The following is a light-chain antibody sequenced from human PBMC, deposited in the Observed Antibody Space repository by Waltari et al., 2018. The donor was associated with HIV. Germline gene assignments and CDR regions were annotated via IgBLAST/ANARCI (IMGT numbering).Light chain of an antibody. J-gene: IGLJ1*01. CDR3: CSYAGSSTFV. V-gene: IGLV2-23*03. CDR2: EGS. CDR1: SSDVGSYNL. Sequence: QSALTQPASVSGSPGQSITISCTGTSSDVGSYNLVSWSQQHTGKSPKLMIYEGSKRPSGVSNRFSGSKSGNTASLTISGLQAEDEADYYCCSYAGSSTFVFGTGTKVTVL.